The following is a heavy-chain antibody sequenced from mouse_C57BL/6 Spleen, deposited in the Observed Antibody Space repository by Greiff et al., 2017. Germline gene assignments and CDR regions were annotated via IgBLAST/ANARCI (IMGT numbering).Heavy chain of an antibody. D-gene: IGHD2-1*01. J-gene: IGHJ4*01. CDR2: IDPSDSET. CDR1: GYTFTSYW. Sequence: QVQLQQPGAELVRPGSSVKLSCKASGYTFTSYWMHWVKQRPIQGLEWIGNIDPSDSETHYNQKFKDKATLTVDKSSSTAYMQLSSLTSEDSAVYDCARGGNYGNYGAMDYWGQGTSVTVSS. CDR3: ARGGNYGNYGAMDY. V-gene: IGHV1-52*01.